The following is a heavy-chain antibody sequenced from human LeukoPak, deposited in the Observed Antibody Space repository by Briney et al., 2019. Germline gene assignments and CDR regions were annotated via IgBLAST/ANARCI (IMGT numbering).Heavy chain of an antibody. V-gene: IGHV1-46*01. CDR1: GYTFTSYY. CDR2: INPSGGST. D-gene: IGHD2-21*01. Sequence: ASVKVSCKASGYTFTSYYMHWVRQAPGQGLEWMGIINPSGGSTSYAQKFQGRVTMTRDTSTSTVYMELGSLRSEDTAVYYCARTPAVADAFDIWGQGTMVTVSS. J-gene: IGHJ3*02. CDR3: ARTPAVADAFDI.